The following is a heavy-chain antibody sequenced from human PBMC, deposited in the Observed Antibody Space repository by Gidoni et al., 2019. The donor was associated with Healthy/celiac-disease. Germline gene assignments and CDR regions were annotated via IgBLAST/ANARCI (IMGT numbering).Heavy chain of an antibody. Sequence: QVQLQESGPGLVKPSQPLSLTCTVSGGSISSGGYYWSWIRQHPGKGLELIGYIYYSGSTYYNPSLKSRVTISVDTSKNQFSLKLSSVTAADTAVYYCARDDGPPTYGMDVWGQGTTVTVSS. V-gene: IGHV4-31*03. CDR2: IYYSGST. J-gene: IGHJ6*02. CDR3: ARDDGPPTYGMDV. CDR1: GGSISSGGYY.